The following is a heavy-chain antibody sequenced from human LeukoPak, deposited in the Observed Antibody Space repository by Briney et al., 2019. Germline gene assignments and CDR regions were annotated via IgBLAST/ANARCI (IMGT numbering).Heavy chain of an antibody. V-gene: IGHV4-61*05. J-gene: IGHJ3*02. Sequence: SETLSLTCTVSGGSISSSSYYWGWIRQPPGKGLEWIGYIYYSGSTNYNPSLKSRVTISVDTSKNQFSLKLSSVTAADTAVYYCARGKLGMEAFDIWGQGTMVTVSS. CDR3: ARGKLGMEAFDI. CDR1: GGSISSSSYY. D-gene: IGHD7-27*01. CDR2: IYYSGST.